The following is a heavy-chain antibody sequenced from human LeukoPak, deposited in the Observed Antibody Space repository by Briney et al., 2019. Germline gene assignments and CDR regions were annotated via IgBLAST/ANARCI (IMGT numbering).Heavy chain of an antibody. Sequence: PGGSLRLSCAASGFTFSSYAMSWVRQAPGKGLEWVSAISGSGASTNYADSVRGRFAISRDSSKTTMYLQMNSLRAEDTAVYFCAKDLRSLRSATDPHYFDSWGQGTLVTVSS. CDR1: GFTFSSYA. V-gene: IGHV3-23*01. CDR3: AKDLRSLRSATDPHYFDS. CDR2: ISGSGAST. J-gene: IGHJ4*02. D-gene: IGHD6-13*01.